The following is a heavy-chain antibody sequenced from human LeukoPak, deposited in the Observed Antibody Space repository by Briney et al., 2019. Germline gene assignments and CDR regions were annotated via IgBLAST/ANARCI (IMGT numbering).Heavy chain of an antibody. CDR1: GVSFTNYY. CDR3: ARDYLVGAPLDS. Sequence: SSETLTLTCTVSGVSFTNYYWAWIRQPAGKGLEWIGRMYISGSTNYNPSLKSRVTTSIDKTKNQFSLRLNSVTAADTAVYFCARDYLVGAPLDSWGQGTLVTVSP. J-gene: IGHJ4*02. CDR2: MYISGST. D-gene: IGHD1-26*01. V-gene: IGHV4-4*07.